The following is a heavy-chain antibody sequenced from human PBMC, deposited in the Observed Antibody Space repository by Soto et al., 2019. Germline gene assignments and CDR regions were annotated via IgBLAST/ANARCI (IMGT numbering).Heavy chain of an antibody. CDR2: IYSGGST. CDR1: GFTFSSNY. D-gene: IGHD6-6*01. V-gene: IGHV3-53*01. J-gene: IGHJ6*02. Sequence: PGGSLRLSCAASGFTFSSNYMSWVRQAPGKGLEWVSVIYSGGSTYYADSVKGRFTISRDNSKNTLYLQMNSLRAEDTAVYYCARDGAAPTPRYYYGMDVWGQGTTVTVSS. CDR3: ARDGAAPTPRYYYGMDV.